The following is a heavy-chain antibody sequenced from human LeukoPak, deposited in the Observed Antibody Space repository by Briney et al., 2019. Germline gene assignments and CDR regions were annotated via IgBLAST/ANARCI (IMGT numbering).Heavy chain of an antibody. CDR2: IIPIFGTA. J-gene: IGHJ4*02. D-gene: IGHD3-22*01. CDR1: GGTFSSYA. Sequence: SVKVSCKASGGTFSSYAISWVRQAPGQGLEWMGRIIPIFGTANYALKFQGRVTITTDGSTSTAYMELSSLRSEDTAVYYCAVSRADSSGYYSDYWGQGTLVTVSS. V-gene: IGHV1-69*05. CDR3: AVSRADSSGYYSDY.